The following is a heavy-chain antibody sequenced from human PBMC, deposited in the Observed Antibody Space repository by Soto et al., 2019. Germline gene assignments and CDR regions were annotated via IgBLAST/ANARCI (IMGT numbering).Heavy chain of an antibody. CDR3: ARLRDYDFWSGYYMDV. D-gene: IGHD3-3*01. CDR2: ISAYNGNT. CDR1: GYTFTSYG. V-gene: IGHV1-18*01. Sequence: ASVKVSCKASGYTFTSYGISWVRQAPGQGLEWMGWISAYNGNTNYAQKLQGRATMTTDTSTSTAYMELRSLRSDDTAVYYCARLRDYDFWSGYYMDVWGKGTTVTVSS. J-gene: IGHJ6*03.